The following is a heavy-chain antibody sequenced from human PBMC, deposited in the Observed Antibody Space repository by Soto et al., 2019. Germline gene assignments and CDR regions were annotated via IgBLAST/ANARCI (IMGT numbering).Heavy chain of an antibody. J-gene: IGHJ5*02. CDR1: GFTFSNAW. CDR3: TPWPEVTTFYWFDP. CDR2: IKSKTDGGTT. V-gene: IGHV3-15*07. Sequence: GGSLRLSCAASGFTFSNAWMNWVRQAPGKGLEWVGRIKSKTDGGTTDYAAPVKGRFTISRDDSKNTLYLQMNSLKTEDTAVYYCTPWPEVTTFYWFDPWGQGTLVTVSS. D-gene: IGHD4-17*01.